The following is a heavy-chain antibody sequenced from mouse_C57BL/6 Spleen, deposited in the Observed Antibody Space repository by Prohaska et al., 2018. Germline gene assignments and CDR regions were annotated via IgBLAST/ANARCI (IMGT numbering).Heavy chain of an antibody. CDR1: GYTFTSYW. CDR3: ARGDYPSYYAMDY. CDR2: IDPSDSYT. J-gene: IGHJ4*01. V-gene: IGHV1-50*01. D-gene: IGHD2-4*01. Sequence: QVQLQQPGAELVKPGASVKLSCKASGYTFTSYWMQWVKQRPGQGLEWIGEIDPSDSYTNYNQKFKGKATLTVDTSSSTAYMQLSSLTSEDSAVYYCARGDYPSYYAMDYWGQGTSVTVSS.